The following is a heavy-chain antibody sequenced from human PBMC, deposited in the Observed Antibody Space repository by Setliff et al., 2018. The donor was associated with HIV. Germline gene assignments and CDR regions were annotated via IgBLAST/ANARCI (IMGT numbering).Heavy chain of an antibody. CDR3: AIRSRLGGSSNYFDS. J-gene: IGHJ4*02. CDR1: GGSISSSSHY. D-gene: IGHD1-26*01. V-gene: IGHV4-39*07. CDR2: IYYSGST. Sequence: SETLSLTCIVSGGSISSSSHYWGWIRQPPGKGLEWIGNIYYSGSTYYNPSLKSRVTISVDLSKKQISLKLSSVTAADTAIYYCAIRSRLGGSSNYFDSWGQGALVTVSS.